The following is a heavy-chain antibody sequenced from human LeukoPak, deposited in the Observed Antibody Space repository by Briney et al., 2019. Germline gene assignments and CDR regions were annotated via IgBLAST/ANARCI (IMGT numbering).Heavy chain of an antibody. CDR1: GFTVSSNY. D-gene: IGHD6-19*01. J-gene: IGHJ3*02. Sequence: GGSLRLSCAASGFTVSSNYMSWVRQAPGKGLEWVSVIYSGGSTYYADSVKGRFTISRDNSKNTLYLRMNSLRAEDTAVYYCARARPYSSGWRSPTAFDIWGQGTMVTVSS. V-gene: IGHV3-66*01. CDR2: IYSGGST. CDR3: ARARPYSSGWRSPTAFDI.